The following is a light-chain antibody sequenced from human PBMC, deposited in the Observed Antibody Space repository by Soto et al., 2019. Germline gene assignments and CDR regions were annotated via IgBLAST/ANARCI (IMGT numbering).Light chain of an antibody. J-gene: IGKJ1*01. CDR2: KAS. CDR1: QTIYSW. V-gene: IGKV1-5*03. Sequence: DTQMTQSPSTLSASVGDRVTITCRASQTIYSWLAWYQQKPGQAPRLLIHKASTLETGVPSRFSGSGYGSEFTLIISSLHPDDFATYYCHQYNSYPRTFGQGTKVEV. CDR3: HQYNSYPRT.